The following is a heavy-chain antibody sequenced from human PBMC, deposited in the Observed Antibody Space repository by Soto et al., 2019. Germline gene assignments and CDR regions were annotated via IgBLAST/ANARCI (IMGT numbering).Heavy chain of an antibody. CDR2: IYYSGST. CDR3: ARANYGDFFDY. V-gene: IGHV4-59*01. D-gene: IGHD4-17*01. CDR1: GGSISSYY. J-gene: IGHJ4*02. Sequence: SETLSLTCTVFGGSISSYYWSWIRQPPGKGLEWIGYIYYSGSTNYNPSLKSRVTISVDTSKNQFSLKLSSVTAADTAVYYCARANYGDFFDYWGQGTLVTVSS.